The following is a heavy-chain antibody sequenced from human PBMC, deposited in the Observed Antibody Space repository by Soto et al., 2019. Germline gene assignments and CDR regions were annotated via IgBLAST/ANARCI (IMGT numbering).Heavy chain of an antibody. CDR1: GFTFSFHW. D-gene: IGHD3-3*01. CDR3: AKDPYYDFWSGLENYFDY. V-gene: IGHV3-7*01. Sequence: GGSLRLSCAASGFTFSFHWMTWVRQAPGKGLEWLANIKPDGSEKNYVDSVKGRFTISRDNAKNSLYLQTNSLSAEDTAVYYCAKDPYYDFWSGLENYFDYWGQGTLVTVSS. CDR2: IKPDGSEK. J-gene: IGHJ4*02.